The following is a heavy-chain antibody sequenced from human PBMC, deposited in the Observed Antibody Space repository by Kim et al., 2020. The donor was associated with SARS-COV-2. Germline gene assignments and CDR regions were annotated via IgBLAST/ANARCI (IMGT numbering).Heavy chain of an antibody. D-gene: IGHD2-15*01. Sequence: GGSLRLSCAASGFTFSSYGMHWVRQAPGKGLEWVAVISYDGSNKYYADSVKGRFTISRDNSKNTLYLQMNSLRAEDTAVYYCAKDGGRYCSGGSCVYYGMDVWGQGTTVTVSS. CDR3: AKDGGRYCSGGSCVYYGMDV. CDR2: ISYDGSNK. CDR1: GFTFSSYG. V-gene: IGHV3-30*18. J-gene: IGHJ6*02.